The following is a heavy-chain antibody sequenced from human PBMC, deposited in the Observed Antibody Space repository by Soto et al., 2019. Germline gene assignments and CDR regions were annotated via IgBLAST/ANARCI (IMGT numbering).Heavy chain of an antibody. CDR2: IYYSGST. D-gene: IGHD6-6*01. CDR3: ARQSIAASVRGVTGPYGMDV. J-gene: IGHJ6*02. CDR1: GGSVSSGSYY. Sequence: PSETLSLTCTVSGGSVSSGSYYWSWIRQPPWKGLEWIGYIYYSGSTNYNPSLKSRVTISVDTSKNQFSLKLSSVTAADTAVYYCARQSIAASVRGVTGPYGMDVWAQGTTVTVSS. V-gene: IGHV4-61*01.